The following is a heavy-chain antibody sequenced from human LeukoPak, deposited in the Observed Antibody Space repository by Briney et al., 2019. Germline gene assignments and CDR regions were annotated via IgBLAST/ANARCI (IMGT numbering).Heavy chain of an antibody. V-gene: IGHV3-64*01. J-gene: IGHJ5*01. Sequence: GGSLRLSCAATGFIFSSHTMHWVRQAPGKGLEYVSAINSNGDSTYHAHSVKGRFTISRDNSKNSLYLQMGSLRAEDMAVYYCAREGQWLDSWGLGTLVTVSS. CDR2: INSNGDST. CDR1: GFIFSSHT. CDR3: AREGQWLDS. D-gene: IGHD6-19*01.